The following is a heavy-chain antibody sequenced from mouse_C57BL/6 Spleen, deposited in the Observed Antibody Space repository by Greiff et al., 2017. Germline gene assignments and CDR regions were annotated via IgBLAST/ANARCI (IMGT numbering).Heavy chain of an antibody. Sequence: QVQLKQSGPELVKPGASVKISCKASGYAFSSSWMNWVQQRPGKGLEWIGRIYPGDGDTNYNGKLKGKATLTADKSSSTGYMQLSSLTSEDSAVYFCARGRGVLNAFAYWGQGTLVTVAA. D-gene: IGHD1-1*01. CDR2: IYPGDGDT. J-gene: IGHJ3*01. V-gene: IGHV1-82*01. CDR1: GYAFSSSW. CDR3: ARGRGVLNAFAY.